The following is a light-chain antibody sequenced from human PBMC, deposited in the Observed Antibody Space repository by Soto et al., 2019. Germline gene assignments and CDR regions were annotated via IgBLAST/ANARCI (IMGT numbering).Light chain of an antibody. Sequence: EIVLTQSPGTLSLPPGERATLPCRASQSVSSSSLAWYQQKPGQAPRLLIYGASSRATGIPDRFSGSGSGTDFTLSISRLEPEDFAVYYCQQYGSSPWTFGQGTKVDIK. CDR2: GAS. CDR3: QQYGSSPWT. V-gene: IGKV3-20*01. J-gene: IGKJ1*01. CDR1: QSVSSSS.